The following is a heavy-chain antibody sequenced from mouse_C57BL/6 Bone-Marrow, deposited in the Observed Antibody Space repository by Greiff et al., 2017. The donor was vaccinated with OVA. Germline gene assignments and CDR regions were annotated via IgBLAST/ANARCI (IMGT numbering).Heavy chain of an antibody. CDR3: ARDGSSYRDGFAY. CDR2: IDPSDSYT. CDR1: GYTFTSYW. Sequence: QVQLQQPGAELVMPGASVKLSCKASGYTFTSYWMHWVKQRPGQGLEWIGEIDPSDSYTNYNQKFKGKSTLTVDKSSSTAYMQLSSLTSEDSAVYYCARDGSSYRDGFAYWGQGTLVTVSA. V-gene: IGHV1-69*01. J-gene: IGHJ3*01. D-gene: IGHD1-1*01.